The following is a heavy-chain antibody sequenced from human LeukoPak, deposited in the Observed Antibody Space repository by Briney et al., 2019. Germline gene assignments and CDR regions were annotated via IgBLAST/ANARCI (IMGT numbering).Heavy chain of an antibody. CDR1: GFTFNTHG. CDR2: IWFDGSVK. J-gene: IGHJ4*02. Sequence: GGSLRLSCAASGFTFNTHGMGWVSQAPGKGLEWLAAIWFDGSVKHYSDAVKGRFTISRDNSLNTLYLQMNSLRVEDSAIYYCAKDTAIQFLEPAFWGQGTLVTVSS. D-gene: IGHD3-3*01. CDR3: AKDTAIQFLEPAF. V-gene: IGHV3-33*06.